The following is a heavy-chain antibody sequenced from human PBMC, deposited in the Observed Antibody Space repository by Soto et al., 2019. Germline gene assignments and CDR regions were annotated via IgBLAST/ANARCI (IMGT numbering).Heavy chain of an antibody. CDR1: GYTFTSYY. Sequence: ASVKVSCKASGYTFTSYYMHWVRQAPGQGLEWMGIINPSGGSTSYAQKFQGRVTMTRDTSQSTVYMELSSLRSEDTAVYYCARDLSRTRTQHPIVVTEYTWFDPWGQGTLVTVSS. J-gene: IGHJ5*02. CDR2: INPSGGST. CDR3: ARDLSRTRTQHPIVVTEYTWFDP. D-gene: IGHD2-15*01. V-gene: IGHV1-46*03.